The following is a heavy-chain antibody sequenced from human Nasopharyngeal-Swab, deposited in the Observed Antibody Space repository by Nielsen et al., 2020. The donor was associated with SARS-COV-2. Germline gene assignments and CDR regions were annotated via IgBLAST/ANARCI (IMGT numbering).Heavy chain of an antibody. V-gene: IGHV1-2*02. CDR3: ARALPYSGASYGRYCGLGV. CDR2: INPNNGDT. CDR1: GYSFTGYQ. J-gene: IGHJ6*02. D-gene: IGHD6-19*01. Sequence: ASVKVSCKASGYSFTGYQIHWVRQAPGQGLEWMAWINPNNGDTDSAQKFQGRVTMTRDTSISTAYMELSRLTSDDTAVYYCARALPYSGASYGRYCGLGVWGQGTAVTVSS.